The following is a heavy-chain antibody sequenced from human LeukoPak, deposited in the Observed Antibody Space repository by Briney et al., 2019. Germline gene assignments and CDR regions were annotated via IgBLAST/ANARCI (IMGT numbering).Heavy chain of an antibody. CDR3: ARGDSSSWYYFDY. J-gene: IGHJ4*02. Sequence: SGGSLRLSCAASGFTFSDYYMSWIRQAPGKGLEWVSYMSSSGSTIYYADSVKGRFTISRDNAKNSLYLQMNSLRAEDTAVYYCARGDSSSWYYFDYWGQGTLVTVSS. V-gene: IGHV3-11*01. D-gene: IGHD6-13*01. CDR2: MSSSGSTI. CDR1: GFTFSDYY.